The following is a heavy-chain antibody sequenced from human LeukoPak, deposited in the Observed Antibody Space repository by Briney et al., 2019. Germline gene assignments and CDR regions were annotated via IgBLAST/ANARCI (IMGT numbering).Heavy chain of an antibody. CDR3: ARAHSIASYYYGVDV. Sequence: PSETLSLTCTVFGDSKNGFHWSWIRQPPGKGLEWIGNIYYSGSTYYSPSLTSRVTVSVDTSENQFSLKLSSVTAADTAVYYCARAHSIASYYYGVDVWGQGTTVTVSS. CDR1: GDSKNGFH. V-gene: IGHV4-59*12. J-gene: IGHJ6*02. CDR2: IYYSGST. D-gene: IGHD2/OR15-2a*01.